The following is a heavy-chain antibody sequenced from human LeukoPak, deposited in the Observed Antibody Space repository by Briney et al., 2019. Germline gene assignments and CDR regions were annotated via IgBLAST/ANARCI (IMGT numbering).Heavy chain of an antibody. Sequence: GGSLRLSCAASGFTFSSYSMNWVRQAPGKGLEWVSSISSSSSYIYYADSVKGRFTISRDNAKNSLYLQMNSLRAEDTAVYYCARVSIAVAGPFDYWGQGTLVTVSS. CDR3: ARVSIAVAGPFDY. J-gene: IGHJ4*02. CDR2: ISSSSSYI. CDR1: GFTFSSYS. D-gene: IGHD6-19*01. V-gene: IGHV3-21*01.